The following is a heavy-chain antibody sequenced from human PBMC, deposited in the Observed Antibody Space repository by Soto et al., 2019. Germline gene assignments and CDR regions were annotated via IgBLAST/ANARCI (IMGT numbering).Heavy chain of an antibody. CDR2: IYYSGST. Sequence: TSETLSLTCTVSGGSISSSSYYWGWIRQPPGKGLEWIGSIYYSGSTYYNPSLKSRVTISVDTSKNQFSLKLSSVTAADTAVYYCARRIVATNFYYDSWGQGTLVTVSS. CDR1: GGSISSSSYY. CDR3: ARRIVATNFYYDS. V-gene: IGHV4-39*01. D-gene: IGHD5-12*01. J-gene: IGHJ4*02.